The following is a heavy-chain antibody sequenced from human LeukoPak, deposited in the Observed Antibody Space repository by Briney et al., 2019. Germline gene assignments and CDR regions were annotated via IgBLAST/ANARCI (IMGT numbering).Heavy chain of an antibody. V-gene: IGHV4-34*01. D-gene: IGHD6-13*01. CDR1: GGSFSGYY. CDR2: INHSGST. CDR3: ASLGYSSSWYGYYFDY. Sequence: PSETLSLTCAVYGGSFSGYYWSWIRQPPGKGLEWIGEINHSGSTNYNPSLKSRVTISVDTSKNQFSLKLSSVTAADTAVYYCASLGYSSSWYGYYFDYWGQGTLVTVSS. J-gene: IGHJ4*02.